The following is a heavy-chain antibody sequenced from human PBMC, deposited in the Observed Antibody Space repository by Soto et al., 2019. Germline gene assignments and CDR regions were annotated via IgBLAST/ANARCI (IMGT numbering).Heavy chain of an antibody. CDR3: ARAMTTVTTGWFDP. J-gene: IGHJ5*02. CDR2: IWYDGSNK. D-gene: IGHD4-17*01. Sequence: ESGGGVVQPGRSLRLSCAASGFTFSSYGMHWVRQAPGKGLEWVAVIWYDGSNKYYADSVKGRFTISRDNSKNTLYLQMNSLRAEDTAVYYCARAMTTVTTGWFDPWCQGTLVTVSS. V-gene: IGHV3-33*01. CDR1: GFTFSSYG.